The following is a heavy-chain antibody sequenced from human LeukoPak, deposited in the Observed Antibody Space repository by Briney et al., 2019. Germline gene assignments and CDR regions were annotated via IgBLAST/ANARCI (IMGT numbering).Heavy chain of an antibody. CDR1: GFTFSSYE. V-gene: IGHV3-48*03. Sequence: GGSLRLSCAASGFTFSSYEMNWVRQAPGKGLEWVSYISSSGSTIYYADSVKGRFTISRDNAKNSLYLQMNSLTAEDSAVYYCASRRGSNRPFDYWGQGTLVTVSS. J-gene: IGHJ4*02. CDR2: ISSSGSTI. D-gene: IGHD1-26*01. CDR3: ASRRGSNRPFDY.